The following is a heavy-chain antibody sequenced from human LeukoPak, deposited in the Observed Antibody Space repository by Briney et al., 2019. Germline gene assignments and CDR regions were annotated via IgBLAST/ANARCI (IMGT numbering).Heavy chain of an antibody. D-gene: IGHD6-13*01. CDR2: IHPADSDT. J-gene: IGHJ4*02. CDR1: GYSFTDFW. V-gene: IGHV5-51*01. Sequence: GESLKISCKASGYSFTDFWIGWVRQLPGKGLECMGNIHPADSDTRYSPSFQGHVTISADKSINAAYLQWTSLNASDTAMYYCARTYTSGWCANWGQGTLVTVSS. CDR3: ARTYTSGWCAN.